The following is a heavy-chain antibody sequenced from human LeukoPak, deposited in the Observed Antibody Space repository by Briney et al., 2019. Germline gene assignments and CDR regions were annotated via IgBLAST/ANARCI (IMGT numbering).Heavy chain of an antibody. CDR1: GFTFTTYS. J-gene: IGHJ4*02. Sequence: NPGGSLRLSCAASGFTFTTYSMNWVRQAPGKGLEWVSSISSSSSYIYYADSVKGRFTISRDNAKNSLYLQMNSLRAEDTAVYYCARDHGPDRTGYSSSWTGWFGYWGQGTLVTVSS. CDR3: ARDHGPDRTGYSSSWTGWFGY. D-gene: IGHD6-13*01. CDR2: ISSSSSYI. V-gene: IGHV3-21*01.